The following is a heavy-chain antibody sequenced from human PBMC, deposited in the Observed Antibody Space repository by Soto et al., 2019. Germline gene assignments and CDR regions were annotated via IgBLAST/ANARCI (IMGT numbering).Heavy chain of an antibody. CDR1: GFTVSNNY. V-gene: IGHV3-66*01. J-gene: IGHJ3*02. Sequence: GGSLRLSCAAFGFTVSNNYMSWVRQAPGKGLEWVSVLYYGGSTYYADSVKGRVTISRDNAKNSLYLQMNSLRAEDTAVYYCARDQDDSSDAFDIWGQGTMVTVSS. CDR2: LYYGGST. D-gene: IGHD3-3*01. CDR3: ARDQDDSSDAFDI.